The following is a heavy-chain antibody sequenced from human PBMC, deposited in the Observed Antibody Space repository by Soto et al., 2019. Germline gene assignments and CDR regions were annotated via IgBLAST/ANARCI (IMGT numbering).Heavy chain of an antibody. D-gene: IGHD3-10*01. Sequence: QLQLQESGSGLVKPSQTLSLTCAVSGGSINRGSYAWGWIRQPPGKSLEWIGHLYHTGSTNYNPSLKSRVTISVDRSENQFYLQLRSVTAADTAVYYCARVTLYGSGSYVWFDPWGQGTLVTVSS. CDR3: ARVTLYGSGSYVWFDP. V-gene: IGHV4-30-2*01. CDR1: GGSINRGSYA. J-gene: IGHJ5*02. CDR2: LYHTGST.